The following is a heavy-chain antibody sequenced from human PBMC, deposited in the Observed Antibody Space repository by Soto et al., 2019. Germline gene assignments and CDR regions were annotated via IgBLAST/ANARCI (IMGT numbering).Heavy chain of an antibody. J-gene: IGHJ5*02. Sequence: GGSLRLSCAASGFTLSYYAVHWVRQAPGKGLEWVAVISYDGTNKYYADSVKGRFTISRDNSKNTLYLQMNSLRPEDTAVYYCARAGSGSYYNWFDPWGQGTLVTVSS. V-gene: IGHV3-30-3*01. CDR2: ISYDGTNK. D-gene: IGHD1-26*01. CDR1: GFTLSYYA. CDR3: ARAGSGSYYNWFDP.